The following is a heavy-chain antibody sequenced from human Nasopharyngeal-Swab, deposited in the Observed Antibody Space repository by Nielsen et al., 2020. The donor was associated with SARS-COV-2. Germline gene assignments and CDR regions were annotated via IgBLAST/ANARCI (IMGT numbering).Heavy chain of an antibody. Sequence: SETLSLTCTVSGGSISSGSYYWSWIRQPAGKGLEWIGRIYTSGSTNYNPSLKSRVTISVETSKNQFSLKLSSVTPADTAVYYCARGLRGVTTYYYYYYMDVWGKGTTVTVSS. CDR3: ARGLRGVTTYYYYYYMDV. J-gene: IGHJ6*03. V-gene: IGHV4-61*02. CDR1: GGSISSGSYY. D-gene: IGHD4-17*01. CDR2: IYTSGST.